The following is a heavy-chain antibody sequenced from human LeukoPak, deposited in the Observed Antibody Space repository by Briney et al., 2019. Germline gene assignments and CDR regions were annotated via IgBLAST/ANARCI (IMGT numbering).Heavy chain of an antibody. V-gene: IGHV3-64*01. J-gene: IGHJ4*02. D-gene: IGHD1-26*01. CDR2: ISSNGGST. CDR1: GFTFSSYA. Sequence: GGSLRLSCAASGFTFSSYAMHWVRQAPGKGLEYVSAISSNGGSTYYANSVKGRFTISRDNSKNTLYLQMGSLRAEDMAVYYCARAPTGPSGSLYYFDYWGQGTLVTVSS. CDR3: ARAPTGPSGSLYYFDY.